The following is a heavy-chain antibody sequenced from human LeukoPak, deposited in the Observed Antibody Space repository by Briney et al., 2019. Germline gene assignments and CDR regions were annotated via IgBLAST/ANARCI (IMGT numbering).Heavy chain of an antibody. CDR1: GFTFSSYG. CDR2: ISGSGGST. J-gene: IGHJ4*02. V-gene: IGHV3-23*01. D-gene: IGHD2-8*02. Sequence: GGSLRLSCAASGFTFSSYGMSWVRQAPGKGLEWVSAISGSGGSTYYADSVKGRFTISRDNPKNTMNLQMNSLRAEDTAVYYCAKGGGVIGRSYYFDYWGQGTLVTVSS. CDR3: AKGGGVIGRSYYFDY.